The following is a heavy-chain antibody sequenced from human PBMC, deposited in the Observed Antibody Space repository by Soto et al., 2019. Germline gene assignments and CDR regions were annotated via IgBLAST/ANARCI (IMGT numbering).Heavy chain of an antibody. CDR3: ARHRYWFDP. CDR2: IYYSGST. CDR1: GGSISSYY. V-gene: IGHV4-59*08. J-gene: IGHJ5*02. Sequence: SETLSLTCTVSGGSISSYYWSWIRQPPGKGLEWIGYIYYSGSTNYNPSLKSRVTISVDTSKNQFSLKLSSVIAADTAVYYCARHRYWFDPWGQGTLVTVSS.